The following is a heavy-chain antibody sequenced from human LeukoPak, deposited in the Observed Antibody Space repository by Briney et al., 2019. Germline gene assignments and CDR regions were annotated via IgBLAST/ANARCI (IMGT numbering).Heavy chain of an antibody. CDR2: ISSSSSTI. Sequence: PGGSLRLSCAASGFTFSSYSMNWVRQAPGKGLEWVSYISSSSSTIYYADSVKGRFTISRDNAKNSLYLQMNSLRAEDTAVYYCARVPGYSSGWYSDYWGQGTLVTVSS. CDR3: ARVPGYSSGWYSDY. CDR1: GFTFSSYS. J-gene: IGHJ4*02. D-gene: IGHD6-19*01. V-gene: IGHV3-48*01.